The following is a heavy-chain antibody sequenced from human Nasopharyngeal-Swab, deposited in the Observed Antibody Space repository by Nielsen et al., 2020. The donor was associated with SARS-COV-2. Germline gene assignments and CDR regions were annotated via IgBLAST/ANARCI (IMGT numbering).Heavy chain of an antibody. Sequence: GSLRLSCTVSGDSISTQYWSWVRQPAGKGLEWIGRIHASGKSNYNPSLKSRVNMSVDTSKKQFSLRLSSVTAADTAVYYCARDRGGIWDYWGQGTLVTVSS. CDR1: GDSISTQY. J-gene: IGHJ4*02. CDR2: IHASGKS. V-gene: IGHV4-4*07. CDR3: ARDRGGIWDY. D-gene: IGHD3-10*01.